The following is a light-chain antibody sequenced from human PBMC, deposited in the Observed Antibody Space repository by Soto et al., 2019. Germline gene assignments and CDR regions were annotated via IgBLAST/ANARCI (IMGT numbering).Light chain of an antibody. CDR2: WAS. CDR1: QSVFYNSKNKNY. Sequence: DIVMTQSPDSLAVSLGERATINCKSSQSVFYNSKNKNYLAWYQQKPGQPPKLLIYWASTRESGVPDRFSGSGSGTDFTLTISSLQAEDVAVYYCQQYYSIPQAFGQGTKVEIK. V-gene: IGKV4-1*01. CDR3: QQYYSIPQA. J-gene: IGKJ1*01.